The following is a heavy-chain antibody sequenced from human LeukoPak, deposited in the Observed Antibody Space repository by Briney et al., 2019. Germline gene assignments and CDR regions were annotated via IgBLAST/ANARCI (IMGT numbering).Heavy chain of an antibody. CDR1: GGTFSSYA. D-gene: IGHD3-3*01. Sequence: ASVKVSCKASGGTFSSYAISWVRQAPGQGLEWMGRIIPILGIANYAQKFQGRVTITADKSTSTAYMELSSLRSEDTAVYYCARELSGSYYYYMDVWGKGTTVTVSS. V-gene: IGHV1-69*04. CDR3: ARELSGSYYYYMDV. CDR2: IIPILGIA. J-gene: IGHJ6*03.